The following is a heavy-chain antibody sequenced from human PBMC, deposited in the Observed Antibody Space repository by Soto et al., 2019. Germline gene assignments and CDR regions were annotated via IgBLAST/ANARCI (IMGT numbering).Heavy chain of an antibody. CDR2: IYYSGST. V-gene: IGHV4-39*01. CDR3: ATVWFGESQQ. Sequence: QLQLQESGPGLVKPSETLSLTCTVSGGSISSSSYYWGWIRQPPGKGLEWIGIIYYSGSTYYNPSLKSRVTISVDTSKNQFSLKLSYVTAADTAVYYCATVWFGESQQWGQCTLVTVSS. J-gene: IGHJ1*01. CDR1: GGSISSSSYY. D-gene: IGHD3-10*01.